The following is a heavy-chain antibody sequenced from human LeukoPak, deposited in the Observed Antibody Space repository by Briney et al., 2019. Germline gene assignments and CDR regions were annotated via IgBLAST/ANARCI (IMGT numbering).Heavy chain of an antibody. CDR1: GFTFRSYA. D-gene: IGHD2-15*01. CDR2: ISGSGGST. V-gene: IGHV3-23*01. Sequence: GGSLRLSCAASGFTFRSYAMSWVRQAPGKGLEWVSAISGSGGSTYYADSVKGRFTISRDNSRNTLYLQMDSLRADDTAVYYCARGAPNFRSGGDFWGQGTLVTVSS. J-gene: IGHJ4*02. CDR3: ARGAPNFRSGGDF.